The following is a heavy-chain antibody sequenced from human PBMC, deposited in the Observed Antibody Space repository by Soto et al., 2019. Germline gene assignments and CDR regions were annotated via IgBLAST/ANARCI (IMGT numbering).Heavy chain of an antibody. CDR2: INHSGST. CDR1: GGSFSGYY. Sequence: QVQLQQWGAGLLKPSETLSLTCAVYGGSFSGYYWSWIRQPPGKGLEWIGEINHSGSTNYNPSLKSRVTIAVDPSQNQFSLKLSSVTAADTAVYYCAITPPIQLWLPVDYWGQGTLVTVSS. J-gene: IGHJ4*02. D-gene: IGHD5-18*01. V-gene: IGHV4-34*01. CDR3: AITPPIQLWLPVDY.